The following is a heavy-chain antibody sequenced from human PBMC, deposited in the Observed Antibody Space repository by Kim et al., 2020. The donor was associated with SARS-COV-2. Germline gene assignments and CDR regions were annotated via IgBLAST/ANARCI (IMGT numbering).Heavy chain of an antibody. J-gene: IGHJ4*02. CDR3: ARNDSGSWYFDY. Sequence: NYNPTLKRRVTKSVDTSKNQFSQKLSSVTAANTAVYYCARNDSGSWYFDYWGQGTLITVSS. D-gene: IGHD6-13*01. V-gene: IGHV4-4*09.